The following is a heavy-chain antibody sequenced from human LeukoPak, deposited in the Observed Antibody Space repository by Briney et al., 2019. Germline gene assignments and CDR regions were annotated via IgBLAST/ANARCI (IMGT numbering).Heavy chain of an antibody. D-gene: IGHD7-27*01. CDR2: IIPILGIA. J-gene: IGHJ6*02. CDR3: ATGGTRGAYYGMDV. Sequence: SVKVSFKASGGTFSSYAISWVRQAPGQGLEWMGRIIPILGIANYAQKFQGRVTITADKSTSTAYMELSSLRSEDTAVYYCATGGTRGAYYGMDVWGQGTTVTVSS. CDR1: GGTFSSYA. V-gene: IGHV1-69*04.